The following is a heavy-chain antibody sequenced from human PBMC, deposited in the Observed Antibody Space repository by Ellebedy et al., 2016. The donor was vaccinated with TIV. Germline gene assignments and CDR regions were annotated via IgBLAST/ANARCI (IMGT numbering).Heavy chain of an antibody. D-gene: IGHD1-26*01. Sequence: PGGSLRLSCAASGFTFSSYGMHWVRQAPGKGLEWVAVIWFDGSHTYYVDSVQGRFTISRDNSKNTLYLQMNSLRAEDTAVYYCARDRGDAYRASVLDYWGQGSLVTVSS. CDR1: GFTFSSYG. J-gene: IGHJ4*02. CDR3: ARDRGDAYRASVLDY. CDR2: IWFDGSHT. V-gene: IGHV3-33*01.